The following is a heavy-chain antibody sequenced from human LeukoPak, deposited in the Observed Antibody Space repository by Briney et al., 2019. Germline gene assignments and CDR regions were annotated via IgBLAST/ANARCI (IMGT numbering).Heavy chain of an antibody. CDR2: ISYDGSNK. D-gene: IGHD7-27*01. J-gene: IGHJ4*02. CDR3: ARDSFGVDTGGH. V-gene: IGHV3-30*14. CDR1: GFTFGSYA. Sequence: PGRPLRLSCAASGFTFGSYAMHWVRQAPGKGLEWGAVISYDGSNKYYADSVKGRFTISRDNSKNPLYLQMNSLRGEDTAVYYCARDSFGVDTGGHWGQGTLVTVS.